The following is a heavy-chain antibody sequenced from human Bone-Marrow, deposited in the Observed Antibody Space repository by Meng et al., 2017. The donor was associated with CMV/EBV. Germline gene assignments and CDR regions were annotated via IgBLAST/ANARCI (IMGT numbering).Heavy chain of an antibody. D-gene: IGHD4-17*01. Sequence: ASGFTFSSYGLSWVRQAPGKGLEWVSAISGSGDSTDYAASVKGRFTISRDNSKNTLYLQLNSLRVEDTAVYYCAKGISTVTTSWFDPWGQGTLVTVSS. CDR3: AKGISTVTTSWFDP. V-gene: IGHV3-23*01. J-gene: IGHJ5*02. CDR1: GFTFSSYG. CDR2: ISGSGDST.